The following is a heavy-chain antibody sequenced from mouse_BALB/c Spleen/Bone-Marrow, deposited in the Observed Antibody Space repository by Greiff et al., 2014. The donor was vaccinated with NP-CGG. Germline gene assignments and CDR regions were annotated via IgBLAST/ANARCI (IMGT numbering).Heavy chain of an antibody. CDR2: IDPSDSET. Sequence: VKLQESGAELVKPGAPVKLSCKASGYTFTSYWMNWVKQRPGRGLEWIGRIDPSDSETHYNQKFKDKATLTVDKSSSTAYIQLSSLTSEDSAVYYCARNWVYLDYWGQGTTLTVSS. V-gene: IGHV1-69*02. D-gene: IGHD4-1*01. CDR3: ARNWVYLDY. CDR1: GYTFTSYW. J-gene: IGHJ2*01.